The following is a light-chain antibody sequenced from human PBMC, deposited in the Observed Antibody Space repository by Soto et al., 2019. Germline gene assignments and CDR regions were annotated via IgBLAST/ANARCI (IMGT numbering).Light chain of an antibody. CDR1: QNLVMNS. J-gene: IGKJ1*01. CDR3: QQFGSSPRT. CDR2: YAS. Sequence: EIVLTQSPGTLSLSPGERATLSCRASQNLVMNSLTWYQQKPGQAPRVLFYYASKRATGIPDRFRASGSGTDFTLTISRLEPEDFAVYYCQQFGSSPRTFGQGTKVEIK. V-gene: IGKV3-20*01.